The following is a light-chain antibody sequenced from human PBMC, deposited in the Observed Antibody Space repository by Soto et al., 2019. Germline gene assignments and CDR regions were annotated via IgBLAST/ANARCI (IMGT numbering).Light chain of an antibody. CDR2: GNS. Sequence: QSVLTQPPSVSAAPGQRVTISCTGSTSNIGATYHVHWYQQLPGTAPKLLIYGNSNRPSGVPDRFSGSKSGTSASLAITGLQAEDEADYYCQSYDGSLSLYVFGPGTKLTVL. V-gene: IGLV1-40*01. J-gene: IGLJ1*01. CDR1: TSNIGATYH. CDR3: QSYDGSLSLYV.